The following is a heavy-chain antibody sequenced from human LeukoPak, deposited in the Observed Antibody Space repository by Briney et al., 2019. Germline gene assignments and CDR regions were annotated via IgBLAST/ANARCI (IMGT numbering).Heavy chain of an antibody. V-gene: IGHV1-8*01. CDR3: ARSRLNYYDSSGYSADAFDI. CDR1: GYTFTSYD. CDR2: MSPNSGNT. Sequence: ASVKVSCKASGYTFTSYDINWVRQATGQGLEWMGWMSPNSGNTGYAQKFQGRVTMTRNTSISTAYMELSSLRSEDTAVYYCARSRLNYYDSSGYSADAFDIWGQGTMVTVSS. D-gene: IGHD3-22*01. J-gene: IGHJ3*02.